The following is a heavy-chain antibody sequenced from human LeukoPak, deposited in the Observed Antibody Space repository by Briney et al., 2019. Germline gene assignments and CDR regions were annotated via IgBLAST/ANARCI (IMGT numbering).Heavy chain of an antibody. V-gene: IGHV4-39*07. Sequence: PSETLSLTCTVSGGSISSSSYYWGWIRQPPGKGLEWIGSIYYSGSTYYNPSLKSRVTISVDTSKNQFSLKLSSVTAADTAVYYCARALMVYVNNYYYYMDVWGKGTTVTVSS. CDR3: ARALMVYVNNYYYYMDV. CDR1: GGSISSSSYY. D-gene: IGHD2-8*01. J-gene: IGHJ6*03. CDR2: IYYSGST.